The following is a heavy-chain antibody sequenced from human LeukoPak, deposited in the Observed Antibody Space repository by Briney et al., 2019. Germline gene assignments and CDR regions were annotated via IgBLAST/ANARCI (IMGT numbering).Heavy chain of an antibody. Sequence: GGSLRLSCAASGFTFSSYSMNWVRQAPGKGLEWVSSISSSSSYIYYADSVKGRFTISRDNAKNSLYLQMNSLRAEDTAAYYCARELAITGTTIRHFDYWGQGTLVTVSS. J-gene: IGHJ4*02. D-gene: IGHD1-14*01. CDR3: ARELAITGTTIRHFDY. CDR1: GFTFSSYS. V-gene: IGHV3-21*01. CDR2: ISSSSSYI.